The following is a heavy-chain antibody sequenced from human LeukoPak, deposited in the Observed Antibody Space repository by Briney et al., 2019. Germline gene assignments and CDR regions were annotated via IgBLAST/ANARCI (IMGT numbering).Heavy chain of an antibody. CDR2: IYSGGST. Sequence: GGSLRLSCAASGFTVSSNYMSWVRQAPGKGLEWVSVIYSGGSTYYADSVKGRFTISRDNSKNTLYLQMNSLRAEDTAVYYCASESSSSDGLDYWGQGTLVTVSS. J-gene: IGHJ4*02. CDR1: GFTVSSNY. V-gene: IGHV3-66*01. CDR3: ASESSSSDGLDY. D-gene: IGHD2-2*01.